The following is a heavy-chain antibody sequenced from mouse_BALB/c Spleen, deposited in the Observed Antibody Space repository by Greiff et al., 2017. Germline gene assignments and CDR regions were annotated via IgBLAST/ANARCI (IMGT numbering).Heavy chain of an antibody. Sequence: VQLQQPGAELVRPGASVKLSCKASGYTFTSYWINWVKQRPGQGLEWIGNIYPSDSYTNYNQKFKDKATLTVDKSSSTAYMQLSSPTSEDSAVYYCTRSGSSYAAWFAYWGQGTLVTVSA. V-gene: IGHV1-69*02. D-gene: IGHD1-1*01. J-gene: IGHJ3*01. CDR3: TRSGSSYAAWFAY. CDR2: IYPSDSYT. CDR1: GYTFTSYW.